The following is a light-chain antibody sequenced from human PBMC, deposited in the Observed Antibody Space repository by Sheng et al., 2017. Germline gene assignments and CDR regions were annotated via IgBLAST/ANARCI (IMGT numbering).Light chain of an antibody. V-gene: IGLV2-8*01. J-gene: IGLJ2*01. CDR2: EVS. CDR3: SSYAGSKPVV. CDR1: SSDVGGYKY. Sequence: QSALTQPPSASGSPGQSVTISCTGTSSDVGGYKYVSWYQQHPGKAPKLMIYEVSKRPSGVPDRFSGSKSGNTASLTVSGLQAEDEADYYCSSYAGSKPVVFGGGTKLTVL.